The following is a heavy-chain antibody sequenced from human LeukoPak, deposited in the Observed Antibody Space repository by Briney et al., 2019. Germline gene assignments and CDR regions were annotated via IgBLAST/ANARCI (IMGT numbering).Heavy chain of an antibody. CDR3: ARDAEDYFDSSYSFDS. CDR1: GFKFIAYG. CDR2: IWYDGTNQ. Sequence: GTSLRLSCSGSGFKFIAYGIHWVRQAPGKGLEWVAMIWYDGTNQNYADSAKGRFTISIINSKNTVYLQMSGLRPADTAVYYCARDAEDYFDSSYSFDSWGQGTLVTVSS. D-gene: IGHD3-22*01. V-gene: IGHV3-33*08. J-gene: IGHJ4*02.